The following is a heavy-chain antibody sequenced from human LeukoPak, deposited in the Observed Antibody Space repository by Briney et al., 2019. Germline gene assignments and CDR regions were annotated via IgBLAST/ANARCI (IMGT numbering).Heavy chain of an antibody. J-gene: IGHJ6*02. CDR1: GDSISSCY. CDR2: IYYTGST. CDR3: VRSGPYWNYYGMDV. D-gene: IGHD2-8*02. Sequence: PAETLSLTCTVSGDSISSCYWSWIRQPPGKRLEWIGYIYYTGSTNYNSSLKSRVSISVDTSKNHFSLNLSSVTAADTAVYYCVRSGPYWNYYGMDVWGQGTTVTVCS. V-gene: IGHV4-59*01.